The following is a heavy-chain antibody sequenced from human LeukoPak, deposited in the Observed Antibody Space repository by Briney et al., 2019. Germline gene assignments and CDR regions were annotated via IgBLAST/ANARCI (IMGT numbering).Heavy chain of an antibody. Sequence: SETLSLTCTVSGVSISSYYWSWIRQPPGKGLEWIGYIYYSGSTNYNPSPKSRVTISVDTSKNQFSLKLSSVTAADTAVYYCARVAYYDSSGYSWYFDYWGQGTLVTVSS. J-gene: IGHJ4*02. CDR3: ARVAYYDSSGYSWYFDY. V-gene: IGHV4-59*12. CDR1: GVSISSYY. CDR2: IYYSGST. D-gene: IGHD3-22*01.